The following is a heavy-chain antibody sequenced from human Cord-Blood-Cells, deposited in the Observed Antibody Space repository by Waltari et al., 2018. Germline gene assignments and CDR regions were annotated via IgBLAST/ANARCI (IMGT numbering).Heavy chain of an antibody. CDR1: GFTFSSYW. V-gene: IGHV3-7*01. CDR2: IRQDGSEK. D-gene: IGHD6-19*01. CDR3: AQWAVAGSFDY. Sequence: EVQLVESGGGLVQPGGSLRLSCAASGFTFSSYWMSWVRQAPGKGVEWVANIRQDGSEKYYVDSVKGRFTISRDNAKNSLYLQMNSLRAEDTAVYYCAQWAVAGSFDYWGQGTLVTVSS. J-gene: IGHJ4*02.